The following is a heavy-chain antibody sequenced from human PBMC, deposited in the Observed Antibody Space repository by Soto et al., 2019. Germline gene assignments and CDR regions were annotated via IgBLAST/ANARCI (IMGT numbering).Heavy chain of an antibody. J-gene: IGHJ4*02. CDR3: ARDRGSMGSPPDY. V-gene: IGHV3-21*01. Sequence: EVQLVESGGGLVKPGGSLRLSCAASGFTFSSYSMNWVRQAPGKGLEWVSSISSSSSYIYYANSVKGRFTMSRDNAKNRLYLQMNSLRDEDTAVYDFARDRGSMGSPPDYWCQGTLVTVSS. CDR2: ISSSSSYI. CDR1: GFTFSSYS. D-gene: IGHD3-10*01.